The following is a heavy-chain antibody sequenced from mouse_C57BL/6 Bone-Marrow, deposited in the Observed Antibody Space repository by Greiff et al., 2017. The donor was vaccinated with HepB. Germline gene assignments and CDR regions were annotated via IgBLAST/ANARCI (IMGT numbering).Heavy chain of an antibody. CDR3: TEYPAWFAY. CDR2: IRLKSDNYAT. CDR1: GFTFSNYW. D-gene: IGHD2-10*02. J-gene: IGHJ3*01. Sequence: EVKLMESGGGLVQPGGSMKLSCVASGFTFSNYWMNWVRQSPEKGLEWVAQIRLKSDNYATHYAESVKGRFTISRDDSKSSVYLQMNNLRAEDTGIYYCTEYPAWFAYWGQGTLVTVSA. V-gene: IGHV6-3*01.